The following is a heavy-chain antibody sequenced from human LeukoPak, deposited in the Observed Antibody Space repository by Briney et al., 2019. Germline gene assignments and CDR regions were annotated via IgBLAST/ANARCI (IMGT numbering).Heavy chain of an antibody. D-gene: IGHD3-22*01. J-gene: IGHJ4*02. CDR2: VSGGNT. CDR3: AKGETIVVVIKALYY. V-gene: IGHV3-23*01. CDR1: GFTFSNFA. Sequence: GGSLRLSCAASGFTFSNFAMFWVRQAPGKGLEWLSVVSGGNTYYADSVKGRFTISRDNSKNTLYLQMNSLRAEDMAVYYCAKGETIVVVIKALYYWGQGTLVTVSS.